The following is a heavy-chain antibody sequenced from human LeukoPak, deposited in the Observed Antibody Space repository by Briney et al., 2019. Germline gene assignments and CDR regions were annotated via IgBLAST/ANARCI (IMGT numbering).Heavy chain of an antibody. CDR1: GFTFSSYA. CDR3: AKRPYDEFSDY. CDR2: ISGGGSIT. D-gene: IGHD1-1*01. J-gene: IGHJ4*02. Sequence: GGSLRLSCAASGFTFSSYAMRWVRQAPAKGLEWVSSISGGGSITYSADSVKGRFIISRDNSKNTLYLQMNSLRAEDTAIYYCAKRPYDEFSDYWGQGTLVTVSS. V-gene: IGHV3-23*01.